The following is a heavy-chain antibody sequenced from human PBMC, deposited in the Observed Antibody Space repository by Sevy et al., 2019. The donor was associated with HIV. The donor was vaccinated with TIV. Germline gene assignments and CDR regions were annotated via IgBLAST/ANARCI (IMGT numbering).Heavy chain of an antibody. CDR1: GFTFSTYA. CDR3: AKDGAPYCTGGICFPHWYFDL. V-gene: IGHV3-23*01. J-gene: IGHJ2*01. D-gene: IGHD2-8*02. Sequence: GGSLRLSCAASGFTFSTYAMGWVRQAPGKGVEWVSGISNSGNDIYYARSVEGRFTISRDNSKSTLFLEMNNLRAEDTAVYYCAKDGAPYCTGGICFPHWYFDLWGRGALVTVSS. CDR2: ISNSGNDI.